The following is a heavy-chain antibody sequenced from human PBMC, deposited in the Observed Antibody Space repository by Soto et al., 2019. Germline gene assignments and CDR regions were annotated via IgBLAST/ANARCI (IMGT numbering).Heavy chain of an antibody. Sequence: ASVKVSCKASGYTFTSYDINWVRQATGQGLEWMGWMNPNSGNTGYAQKFQGRVTMTRNTSISTAYMELSSLRSEDTAVYYCARGTYYDILTGYYNWFDPWGQGTLVTAPQ. CDR1: GYTFTSYD. D-gene: IGHD3-9*01. CDR2: MNPNSGNT. CDR3: ARGTYYDILTGYYNWFDP. J-gene: IGHJ5*02. V-gene: IGHV1-8*01.